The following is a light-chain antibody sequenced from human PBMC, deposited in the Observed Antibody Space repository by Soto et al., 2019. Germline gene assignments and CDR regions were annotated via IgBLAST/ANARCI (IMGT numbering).Light chain of an antibody. J-gene: IGKJ1*01. CDR2: GAS. V-gene: IGKV3D-15*01. CDR1: QSVGTR. Sequence: ERVMTQSPATLSVSPGERATLSCRASQSVGTRLAWYPQKPGQAPRPLIYGASARAAGISPRFSGGGCGTEFTLNISSLQSEDLAVYYCQQYSDGPRTFGQGTNVGIK. CDR3: QQYSDGPRT.